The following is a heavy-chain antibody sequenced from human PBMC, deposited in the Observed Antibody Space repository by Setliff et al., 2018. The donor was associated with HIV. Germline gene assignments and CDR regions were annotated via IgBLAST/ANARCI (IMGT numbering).Heavy chain of an antibody. J-gene: IGHJ4*02. CDR1: GNTFNSYY. CDR3: AKADYCSGGSCNSRRSIDY. CDR2: INPLGGNT. D-gene: IGHD2-15*01. V-gene: IGHV1-46*02. Sequence: ASVKVSCKASGNTFNSYYLHWVRQAPGQGLEWMGIINPLGGNTNYYAQKFQGRVTMTRDPSTSTIYMELSSLRSEDTAVYYCAKADYCSGGSCNSRRSIDYWGQGTLVTVSS.